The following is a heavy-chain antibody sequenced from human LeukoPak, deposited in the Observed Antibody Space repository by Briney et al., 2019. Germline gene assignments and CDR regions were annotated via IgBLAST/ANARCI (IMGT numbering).Heavy chain of an antibody. CDR1: GFSFDDNA. CDR2: ISGDGATT. CDR3: AKDNQRGGFQH. J-gene: IGHJ1*01. D-gene: IGHD3-16*01. Sequence: GGSLRLSCAASGFSFDDNAMYWVRQAPGKGLEWVSLISGDGATTYYAGSVKGRFNISRDNSKSSLYLQMNSLRSEDSALYYCAKDNQRGGFQHWGQGTLVTVSS. V-gene: IGHV3-43*02.